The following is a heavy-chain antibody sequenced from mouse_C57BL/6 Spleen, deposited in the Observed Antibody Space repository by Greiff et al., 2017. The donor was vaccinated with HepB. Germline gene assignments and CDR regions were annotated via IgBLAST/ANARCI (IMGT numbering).Heavy chain of an antibody. CDR2: IYPRSGNT. J-gene: IGHJ3*01. V-gene: IGHV1-81*01. CDR1: GYTFTSYG. Sequence: QVQLQQSGAELARPGASVKLSCKASGYTFTSYGISWVKQRTGQGLEWIGEIYPRSGNTYYNEKFKGKATLTADKSSSTAYMELRSLTSEDSAVYFCARGGPIYDGYYVGFAYWGQGTLVTVSA. D-gene: IGHD2-3*01. CDR3: ARGGPIYDGYYVGFAY.